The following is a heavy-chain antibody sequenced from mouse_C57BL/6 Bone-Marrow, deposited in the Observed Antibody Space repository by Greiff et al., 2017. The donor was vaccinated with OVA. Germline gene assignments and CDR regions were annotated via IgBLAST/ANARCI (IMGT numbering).Heavy chain of an antibody. D-gene: IGHD1-1*01. CDR3: ARQFITTVVPYFDY. V-gene: IGHV14-2*01. J-gene: IGHJ2*01. Sequence: VQLQQSGAELVKPGASVKLSCTASGFNIKDYYMHWVKQRTEQGLEWIGRIDPEDGETKYAPKFQGKATLTADTSSNTAYRQLSSLTSEDTAVYYCARQFITTVVPYFDYWGQGTTLTVSS. CDR2: IDPEDGET. CDR1: GFNIKDYY.